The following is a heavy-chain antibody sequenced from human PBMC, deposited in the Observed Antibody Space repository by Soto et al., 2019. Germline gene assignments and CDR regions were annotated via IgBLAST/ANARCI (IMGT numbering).Heavy chain of an antibody. CDR2: IYYSGST. CDR3: ARGSPYQSSCWFGDLPAYPFAY. V-gene: IGHV4-39*01. J-gene: IGHJ4*02. Sequence: SENLSLTCTVSGGSISSSSYYWGWIRQPPGKGLEWIGSIYYSGSTYYNPSLKSRVTISVDTSKNQFSLKLSSVTAADTAVYYCARGSPYQSSCWFGDLPAYPFAYRGQRTLVSVSS. CDR1: GGSISSSSYY. D-gene: IGHD3-10*01.